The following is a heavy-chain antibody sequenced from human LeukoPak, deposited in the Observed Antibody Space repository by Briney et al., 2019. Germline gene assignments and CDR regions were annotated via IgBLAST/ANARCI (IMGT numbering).Heavy chain of an antibody. Sequence: GGSLRLSCAASGFTFSSYGMHWVRQAPGKGLEWVAVIWYDGSNKYYADSVKGRFTLSRDNSKTTLYLQMHSLRAEDTAVYSCARGPHWLVHYNWFDPWGQGTLVTVSS. CDR1: GFTFSSYG. D-gene: IGHD6-19*01. V-gene: IGHV3-33*01. CDR2: IWYDGSNK. CDR3: ARGPHWLVHYNWFDP. J-gene: IGHJ5*02.